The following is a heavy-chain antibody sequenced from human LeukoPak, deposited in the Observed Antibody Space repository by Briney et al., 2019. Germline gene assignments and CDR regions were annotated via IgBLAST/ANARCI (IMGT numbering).Heavy chain of an antibody. CDR1: GFTFSSYG. V-gene: IGHV3-23*01. J-gene: IGHJ5*02. Sequence: GGSRRLSCAASGFTFSSYGMSWVRQAPGKGLEWVSAISGSGGSTYYADSVKGRFTISRDNSKNTLYLQMNSLRAEDTAVYYCAKSDYYDSSGSWGQGTLVTVSS. CDR2: ISGSGGST. D-gene: IGHD3-22*01. CDR3: AKSDYYDSSGS.